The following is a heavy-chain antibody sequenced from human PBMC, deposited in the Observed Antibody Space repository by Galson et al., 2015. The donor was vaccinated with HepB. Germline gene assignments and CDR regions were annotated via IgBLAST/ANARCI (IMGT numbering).Heavy chain of an antibody. J-gene: IGHJ3*02. Sequence: SLRLSCAASGFTFDDYAMHWVRQAPGKGLEWVSGISWNSGSIGYADSVKGRFTISRDNAKNSLYLQMNSLRAEDTALYYCAKDGRGGSYEQNGLDIWGQGTMVTVSS. CDR2: ISWNSGSI. CDR1: GFTFDDYA. D-gene: IGHD1-26*01. CDR3: AKDGRGGSYEQNGLDI. V-gene: IGHV3-9*01.